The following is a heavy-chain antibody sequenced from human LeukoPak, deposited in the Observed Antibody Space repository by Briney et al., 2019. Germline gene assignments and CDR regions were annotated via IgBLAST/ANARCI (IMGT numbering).Heavy chain of an antibody. V-gene: IGHV3-48*04. Sequence: PGGSLRLSCAASGFTFSSYWMSWVRQAPGKGLEWVSYISSSGSTIYYADSVKGRFSISRDNAKNSLYLQMNSLRAEDTAVYYCARDTIQLGKLYYFDYWGQGTLVTVSS. CDR2: ISSSGSTI. D-gene: IGHD5-18*01. J-gene: IGHJ4*02. CDR1: GFTFSSYW. CDR3: ARDTIQLGKLYYFDY.